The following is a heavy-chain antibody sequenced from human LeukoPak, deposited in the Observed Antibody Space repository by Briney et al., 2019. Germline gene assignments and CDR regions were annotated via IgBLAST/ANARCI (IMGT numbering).Heavy chain of an antibody. V-gene: IGHV4-59*08. CDR1: GGSISSYY. J-gene: IGHJ4*02. CDR2: IYYSGST. Sequence: PSETLSLTCTVSGGSISSYYWSWIRQPPGKGLEWIGYIYYSGSTNYNPSLKSRVTISVDTSKNQFSLKLSSVTAADTAVYYCASGRGYSYGYSFYWGQGTLVTVSS. CDR3: ASGRGYSYGYSFY. D-gene: IGHD5-18*01.